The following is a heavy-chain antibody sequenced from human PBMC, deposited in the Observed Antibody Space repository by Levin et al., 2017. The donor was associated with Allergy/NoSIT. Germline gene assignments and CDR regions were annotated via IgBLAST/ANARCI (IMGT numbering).Heavy chain of an antibody. Sequence: SQTLSLTCTVSGGSISSSSYYWGWIRQPPGKGLEWIGSIYYTGSTYYNPSLKSRVTISVDTSKNQFSLRLNSVTAADTALYSCARLSGMVVIATPDRYYFDYWGQGTLVTVSS. V-gene: IGHV4-39*01. CDR2: IYYTGST. D-gene: IGHD2-21*01. CDR3: ARLSGMVVIATPDRYYFDY. CDR1: GGSISSSSYY. J-gene: IGHJ4*02.